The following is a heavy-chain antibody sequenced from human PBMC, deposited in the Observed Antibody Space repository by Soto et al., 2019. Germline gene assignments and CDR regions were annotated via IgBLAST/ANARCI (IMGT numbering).Heavy chain of an antibody. CDR2: INAGNGNT. CDR3: ASPRNDILTGYPQNYYYYGMDV. J-gene: IGHJ6*02. Sequence: QVQLVQSGAEVKKPGASVKVSCKASGYTFTSYAMHWVRQAPGQRLEWMGWINAGNGNTKYSQKFQGRVTITRDTSASTAYMGLGSLRSEDTAVYYCASPRNDILTGYPQNYYYYGMDVWGQGTTVTVSS. D-gene: IGHD3-9*01. V-gene: IGHV1-3*01. CDR1: GYTFTSYA.